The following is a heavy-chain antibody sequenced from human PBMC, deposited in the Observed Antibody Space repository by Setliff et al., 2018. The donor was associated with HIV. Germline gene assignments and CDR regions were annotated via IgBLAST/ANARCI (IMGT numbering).Heavy chain of an antibody. CDR1: GGSFTDFY. CDR3: ARGRKKTLAVSGTRYFDF. Sequence: PSETLSLTCAVYGGSFTDFYWTFIRQSPGKGLEWIGEITHSGSTTYDPSLKSRITVSVDTSKNQFSLKLTSVTAADMGVYYCARGRKKTLAVSGTRYFDFWGLGTLVTVSS. J-gene: IGHJ4*02. CDR2: ITHSGST. V-gene: IGHV4-34*01. D-gene: IGHD6-19*01.